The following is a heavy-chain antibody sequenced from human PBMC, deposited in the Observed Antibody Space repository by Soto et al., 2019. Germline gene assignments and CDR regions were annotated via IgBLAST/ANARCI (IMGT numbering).Heavy chain of an antibody. CDR1: GYTFTSYD. J-gene: IGHJ4*02. CDR3: ARVGYSYGHDY. D-gene: IGHD5-18*01. V-gene: IGHV1-8*01. CDR2: MNPNSGNT. Sequence: KASGYTFTSYDINWVRQATGQGLEWMGWMNPNSGNTGYAQKLQGRVTMTRNTSISTAYMELSSLRSEDTAVYYCARVGYSYGHDYWGQGTLVTVSS.